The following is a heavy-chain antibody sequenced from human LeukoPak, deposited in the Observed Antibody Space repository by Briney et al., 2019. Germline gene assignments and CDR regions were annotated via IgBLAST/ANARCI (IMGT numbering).Heavy chain of an antibody. CDR3: ARTLNSGTKDY. D-gene: IGHD3-10*01. J-gene: IGHJ4*02. CDR1: GGSFSGYY. V-gene: IGHV4-34*01. CDR2: INHSGST. Sequence: SETLSLTCAVYGGSFSGYYWSWIRQPPGKGLEWIGEINHSGSTNYNPSLKSRVTISVDTSKNQFSLKLSSVTAADTAVYYCARTLNSGTKDYWGQGTLVTVSS.